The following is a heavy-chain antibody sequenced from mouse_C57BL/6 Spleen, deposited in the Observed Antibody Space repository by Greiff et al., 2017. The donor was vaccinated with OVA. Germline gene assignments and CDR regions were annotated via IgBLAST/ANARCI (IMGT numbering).Heavy chain of an antibody. CDR1: GYTFTSYG. CDR3: ARGITTVVATPYYFDY. D-gene: IGHD1-1*01. V-gene: IGHV1-58*01. CDR2: IYIGSGYT. Sequence: VQLQQSGAELVRPGSSVKMSCKTSGYTFTSYGINWVKQRPGQGLEWIGYIYIGSGYTEYNEKFKGKATLTSDTSSSTAYMQLSSLTSEDSAIYFCARGITTVVATPYYFDYWGQGTTLTVSS. J-gene: IGHJ2*01.